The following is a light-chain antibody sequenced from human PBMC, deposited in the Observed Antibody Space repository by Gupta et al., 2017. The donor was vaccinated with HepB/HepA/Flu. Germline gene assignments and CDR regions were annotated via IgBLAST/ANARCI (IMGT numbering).Light chain of an antibody. Sequence: DIQMTQSTSSLSASVGDRVTITCRASQKISDYLNWYQQKPGKAPKLLIYGASTLKSGVPSNFSGGGSGTDFTLTISSLQPEDFAIYYCQQRDRTPITFGRGTKVDSK. V-gene: IGKV1-39*01. CDR3: QQRDRTPIT. CDR1: QKISDY. J-gene: IGKJ4*01. CDR2: GAS.